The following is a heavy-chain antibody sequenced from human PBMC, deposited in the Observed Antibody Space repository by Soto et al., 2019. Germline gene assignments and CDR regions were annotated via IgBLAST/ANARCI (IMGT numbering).Heavy chain of an antibody. D-gene: IGHD3-22*01. V-gene: IGHV3-53*01. CDR2: IYSGGST. CDR1: GFTVSSNY. CDR3: AGGQCDSSGYYSKRRPYYYYGMDV. Sequence: GGSLRLSCAASGFTVSSNYMSWVRQAPGKGLEWVSVIYSGGSTYYADSVKGRFTISRDNSKNTLYLQMNSLRAEDTAVYYCAGGQCDSSGYYSKRRPYYYYGMDVWGQGTTVTVSS. J-gene: IGHJ6*02.